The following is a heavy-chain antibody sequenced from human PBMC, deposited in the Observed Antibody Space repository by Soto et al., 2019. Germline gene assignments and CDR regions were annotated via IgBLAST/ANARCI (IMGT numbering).Heavy chain of an antibody. J-gene: IGHJ5*02. CDR1: GFSLSTSGVG. CDR3: AHRRGGEFPNWFDP. Sequence: QITLKESGPTLVKPTQTLTLTCTFSGFSLSTSGVGVGWIRQPPGKALEWLALIYWDDDKRYSPSLKSRLTITKDTSKNQVVLTMTNMDPVDTATYCCAHRRGGEFPNWFDPWGQGTLVTVSS. V-gene: IGHV2-5*02. D-gene: IGHD3-10*01. CDR2: IYWDDDK.